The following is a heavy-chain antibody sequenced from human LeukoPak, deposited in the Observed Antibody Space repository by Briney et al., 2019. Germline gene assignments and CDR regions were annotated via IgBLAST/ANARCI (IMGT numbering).Heavy chain of an antibody. Sequence: GESLKISCKGSGYSFTSYWIGWVRQMPGKGLEWMGIIYPGDSDTRYSPSFQGQVTISADKSISTACLQWSSLKASDTAMYYCARHRGSSSSTPKFDYWGQGTLVTVSS. CDR2: IYPGDSDT. CDR3: ARHRGSSSSTPKFDY. J-gene: IGHJ4*02. V-gene: IGHV5-51*01. CDR1: GYSFTSYW. D-gene: IGHD6-6*01.